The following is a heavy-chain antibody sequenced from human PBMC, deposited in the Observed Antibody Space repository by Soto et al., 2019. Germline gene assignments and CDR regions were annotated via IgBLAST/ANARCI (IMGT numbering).Heavy chain of an antibody. D-gene: IGHD3-3*01. J-gene: IGHJ4*02. CDR3: ARDGYDFWGGYSEY. CDR1: GFTFSSYS. CDR2: ISSSSSTI. V-gene: IGHV3-48*01. Sequence: VQLVESGGGLVQPGGSLRLSCAASGFTFSSYSMNWVRQAPGKGLEWVSYISSSSSTIYYADSVKGRFTISRDNAKNSLYLQMNSLRAEDTAVYYCARDGYDFWGGYSEYWGQGTLVTVSS.